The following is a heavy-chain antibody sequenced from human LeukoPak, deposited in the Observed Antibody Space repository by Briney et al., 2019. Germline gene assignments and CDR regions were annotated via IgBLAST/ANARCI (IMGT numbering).Heavy chain of an antibody. CDR1: GYTFTGNY. D-gene: IGHD3-22*01. CDR3: ARGSYDSSDFEYFHH. V-gene: IGHV1-2*02. J-gene: IGHJ1*01. CDR2: INPNSGGT. Sequence: ASVKVSCKASGYTFTGNYMHWVRQAPGQGLEWMGWINPNSGGTNYAQKFQGRVTMTRDTSIGTAYMELNRPRSDDTAVYYCARGSYDSSDFEYFHHWGQGTLVTVSS.